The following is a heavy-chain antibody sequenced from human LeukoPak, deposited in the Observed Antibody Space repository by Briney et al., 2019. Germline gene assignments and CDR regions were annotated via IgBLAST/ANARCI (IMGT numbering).Heavy chain of an antibody. Sequence: PGGSLRLSCAASGFTFDDYAMHWVRQAPGKGLEWVSGISWNSGSIGYADSVKGRFTISRDNAKNSLYLQMNSLRAEDTALYYCAKDIFTMVLGVVDYWGQGTLVTVSS. J-gene: IGHJ4*02. V-gene: IGHV3-9*01. D-gene: IGHD3-10*01. CDR2: ISWNSGSI. CDR1: GFTFDDYA. CDR3: AKDIFTMVLGVVDY.